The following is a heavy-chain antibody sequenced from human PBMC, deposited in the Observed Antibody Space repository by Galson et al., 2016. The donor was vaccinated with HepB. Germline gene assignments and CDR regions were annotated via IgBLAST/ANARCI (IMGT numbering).Heavy chain of an antibody. J-gene: IGHJ4*02. V-gene: IGHV1-3*01. CDR3: AREDDPSKGVPVATLPY. Sequence: SVKVSCKASGYSFTSYAMHWLRQAPGQRLEWMGWINAGYGNTKYSQNFQGRVTITRDTSATTAYMELRSLTSEDTAVYYCAREDDPSKGVPVATLPYWGQGTLVTVSS. CDR2: INAGYGNT. CDR1: GYSFTSYA. D-gene: IGHD1-1*01.